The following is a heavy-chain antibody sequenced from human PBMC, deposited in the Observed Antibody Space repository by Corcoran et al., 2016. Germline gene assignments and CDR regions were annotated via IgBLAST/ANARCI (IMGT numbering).Heavy chain of an antibody. CDR3: ATQWPAAY. CDR2: IYPAGHA. J-gene: IGHJ4*02. V-gene: IGHV3-53*01. Sequence: EVQLVESGGGLIQPGGSLRLSCAVSGFTVSSTYMSWVRQAPGRGLEWVSVIYPAGHAYYADSVKDRFTNSRDSSQNTVHLQVNSLRVEDTAVYFWATQWPAAYWGQGTLVTVS. CDR1: GFTVSSTY. D-gene: IGHD6-19*01.